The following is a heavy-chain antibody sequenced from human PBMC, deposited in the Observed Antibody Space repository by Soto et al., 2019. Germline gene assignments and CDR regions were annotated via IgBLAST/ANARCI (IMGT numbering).Heavy chain of an antibody. V-gene: IGHV4-4*07. CDR3: ARELKNCTNGVCYTLGYYYYGMDV. CDR1: GGSISSYY. CDR2: IYTSGST. D-gene: IGHD2-8*01. Sequence: SETLSLTCTVSGGSISSYYWSWIRQPAGKGLEWIGRIYTSGSTNYNPSLKSRVTMSVDTSKNQFSLKLSSVTAADTAVYYCARELKNCTNGVCYTLGYYYYGMDVWGQGTTVTVSS. J-gene: IGHJ6*02.